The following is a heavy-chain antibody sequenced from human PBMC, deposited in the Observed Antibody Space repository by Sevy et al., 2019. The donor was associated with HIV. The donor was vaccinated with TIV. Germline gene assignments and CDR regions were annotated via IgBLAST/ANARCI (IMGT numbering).Heavy chain of an antibody. D-gene: IGHD3-3*01. CDR1: GFSLSTSGVG. J-gene: IGHJ5*02. V-gene: IGHV2-5*02. Sequence: SGPTLVNPTQTLTLTCTFSGFSLSTSGVGVGWIRQPPGKALEWLALIYWDDDKRYSPSLKSRLTITKDTSKTQVVLTMTNMDPVDTSTYFCALPQGFWSGFLWFDPWGQGTLVTVSS. CDR2: IYWDDDK. CDR3: ALPQGFWSGFLWFDP.